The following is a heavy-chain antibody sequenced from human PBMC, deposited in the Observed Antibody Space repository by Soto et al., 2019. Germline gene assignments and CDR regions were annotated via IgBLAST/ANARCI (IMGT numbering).Heavy chain of an antibody. CDR3: AKDAGSTEYFFAS. V-gene: IGHV3-30*18. J-gene: IGHJ4*02. CDR1: GFTFRTYA. Sequence: QVQVVESGGGAVQPGRSLRLSCAASGFTFRTYAMHWVRQAPGKGLEWVAVISHDGSNTDYGDSVKGRFTISRDNSKSPLSLQMNSLRPEDTGVYYCAKDAGSTEYFFASWGQGTLVSVSS. CDR2: ISHDGSNT.